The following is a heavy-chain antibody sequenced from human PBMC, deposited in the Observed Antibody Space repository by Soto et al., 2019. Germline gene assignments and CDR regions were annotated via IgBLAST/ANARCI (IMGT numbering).Heavy chain of an antibody. J-gene: IGHJ4*02. CDR1: GYTLSELS. D-gene: IGHD1-26*01. Sequence: ASVKVSCKVSGYTLSELSMHWVRQAPGRGLEWMGGFDPEDDETFYAQKFQGRVTMTEDTTTDTAYMELSSLRSEDTAVYYCATSLFSGSYSQFWGKGTLVTVSS. V-gene: IGHV1-24*01. CDR2: FDPEDDET. CDR3: ATSLFSGSYSQF.